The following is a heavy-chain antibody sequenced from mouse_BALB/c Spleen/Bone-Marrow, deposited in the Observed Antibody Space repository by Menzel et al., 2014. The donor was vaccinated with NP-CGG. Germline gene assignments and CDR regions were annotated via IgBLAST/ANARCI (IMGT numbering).Heavy chain of an antibody. CDR2: IDPANGNT. J-gene: IGHJ3*01. Sequence: VQLQQSGAELVKPGASVKLSCTASGFNIXDTYMHWVKQRPEQGLEWIGRIDPANGNTKYDPKFQGKATITADTSSNTAYLQLSSLTSEDTAVYYCANYYYGSSLFAYWGQGTLVTVPA. CDR1: GFNIXDTY. V-gene: IGHV14-3*02. D-gene: IGHD1-1*01. CDR3: ANYYYGSSLFAY.